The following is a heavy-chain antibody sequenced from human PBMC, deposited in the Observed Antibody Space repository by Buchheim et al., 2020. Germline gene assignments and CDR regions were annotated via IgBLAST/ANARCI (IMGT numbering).Heavy chain of an antibody. D-gene: IGHD4-23*01. CDR3: ARGKRWVSRAGIYFDY. J-gene: IGHJ4*02. CDR2: INHSGST. CDR1: GGSFSGYY. Sequence: QVQLQQWGAGLLKPSETLSLTCAVYGGSFSGYYWSWIRQPPGKGLEWIGEINHSGSTNYNPSLKSRVTISVDTSKNQFSLKLSSVTAADTAVYYCARGKRWVSRAGIYFDYWGQGTL. V-gene: IGHV4-34*01.